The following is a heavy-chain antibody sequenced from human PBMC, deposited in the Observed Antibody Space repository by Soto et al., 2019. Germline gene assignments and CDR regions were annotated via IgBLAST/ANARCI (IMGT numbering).Heavy chain of an antibody. Sequence: EVQVLESGGGLVQPGGSLRLSCAASGFTFSNYGMSWVRQAPGKGLEWVSGISASGGSTYYADSVKGRFTISRDNSKNTLYLQLNSLRAEDTAVYYCAKGRSYYYYYGVDVWGQGTTVTVSS. J-gene: IGHJ6*02. CDR1: GFTFSNYG. CDR2: ISASGGST. V-gene: IGHV3-23*01. CDR3: AKGRSYYYYYGVDV.